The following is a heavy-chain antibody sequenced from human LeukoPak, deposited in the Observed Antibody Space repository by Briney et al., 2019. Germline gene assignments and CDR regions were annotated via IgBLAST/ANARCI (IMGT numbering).Heavy chain of an antibody. Sequence: TGGSLRLSCAASGFTFSSYSMNWVRQAPGKGLEWVSYISSSSSTIYYADSVKGRFTISRDNAKNSLYLQMNSLRAEDTAVYYCARVGGGSYYSFDYWGQGTLVTVSS. CDR2: ISSSSSTI. J-gene: IGHJ4*02. CDR1: GFTFSSYS. V-gene: IGHV3-48*01. D-gene: IGHD1-26*01. CDR3: ARVGGGSYYSFDY.